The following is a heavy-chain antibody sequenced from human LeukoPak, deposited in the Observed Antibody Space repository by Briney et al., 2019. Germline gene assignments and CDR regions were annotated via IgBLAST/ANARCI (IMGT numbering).Heavy chain of an antibody. CDR3: ARRASPQDYFDY. V-gene: IGHV1-18*01. J-gene: IGHJ4*02. CDR2: IRTYTGST. Sequence: GXGLQWLGWIRTYTGSTNYAQKVQGRVSMTMDTATATAYMELRSLISDDTAVYYCARRASPQDYFDYWGQGTLVTVSS.